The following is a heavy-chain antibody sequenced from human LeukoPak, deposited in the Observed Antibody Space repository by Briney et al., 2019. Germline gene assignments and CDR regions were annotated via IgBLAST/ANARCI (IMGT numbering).Heavy chain of an antibody. J-gene: IGHJ5*02. CDR3: ARHRKNYDILVGFDP. CDR1: GYRFSNYW. V-gene: IGHV5-51*01. Sequence: GESLKISCKGSGYRFSNYWIGWVRQMPGKGLEWMGIIYPGDSDTRYSPSFQGQVTISADKSISTAYLQWSSLKASDTAMYYCARHRKNYDILVGFDPWGQGTLVTVSS. D-gene: IGHD3-9*01. CDR2: IYPGDSDT.